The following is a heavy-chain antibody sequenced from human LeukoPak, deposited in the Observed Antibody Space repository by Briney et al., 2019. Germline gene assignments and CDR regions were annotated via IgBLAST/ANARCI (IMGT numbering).Heavy chain of an antibody. CDR2: IYANGNT. V-gene: IGHV3-53*01. CDR1: GFIASDNY. J-gene: IGHJ5*02. CDR3: ARVGEGELGNWFDP. Sequence: PGGSLRLSCAVSGFIASDNYITSVRQAAGKGLEWVSVIYANGNTYYGDSMQGRLTISRDKSKNTVFLQMNSLRVEDTAMYYCARVGEGELGNWFDPWGQGTLVTVSS. D-gene: IGHD3-10*01.